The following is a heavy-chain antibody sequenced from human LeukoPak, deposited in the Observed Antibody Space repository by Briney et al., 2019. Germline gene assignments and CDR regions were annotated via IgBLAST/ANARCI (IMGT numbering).Heavy chain of an antibody. CDR1: GFTFSTYS. D-gene: IGHD3-10*02. CDR2: ISSSSSYI. Sequence: GGSLRLSCAASGFTFSTYSMNWVRQAPGKGLEWVSSISSSSSYIYYADSVKGRFTISRDNAKNSLYVQMNSLRAEDTAVYYCARVWSFMSIRSMDVWGKGTTVTVSS. CDR3: ARVWSFMSIRSMDV. V-gene: IGHV3-21*01. J-gene: IGHJ6*03.